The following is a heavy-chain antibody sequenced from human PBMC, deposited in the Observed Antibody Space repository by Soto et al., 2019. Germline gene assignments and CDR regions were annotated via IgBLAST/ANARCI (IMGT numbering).Heavy chain of an antibody. J-gene: IGHJ5*02. CDR2: INAGNGNT. V-gene: IGHV1-3*01. Sequence: GASVKVSCKASAYTFTSYAMHWVRQAPGQRLEWMGWINAGNGNTKYSQKFQGRVTITRDTSASTAYMELSSLRSEDTAVYYRVVVVTSPYHWFDPWGQGTLVTVSS. CDR3: VVVVTSPYHWFDP. D-gene: IGHD3-22*01. CDR1: AYTFTSYA.